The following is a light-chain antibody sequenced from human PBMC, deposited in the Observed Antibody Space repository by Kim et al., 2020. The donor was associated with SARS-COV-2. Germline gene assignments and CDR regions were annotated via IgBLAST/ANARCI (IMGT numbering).Light chain of an antibody. CDR3: QQYKSYPLT. J-gene: IGKJ4*01. CDR2: SIS. V-gene: IGKV1-16*02. CDR1: QDISSS. Sequence: DIQMTQSPSSLSASIGDRVTITCRASQDISSSLAWFQQKTGKAPQSLIYSISSLQSGVPSKFSGSGYGTHFTLTITSLQPEDFATYYCQQYKSYPLTFGGGTKVDIK.